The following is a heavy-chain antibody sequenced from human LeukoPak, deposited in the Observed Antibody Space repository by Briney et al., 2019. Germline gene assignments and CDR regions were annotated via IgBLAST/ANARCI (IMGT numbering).Heavy chain of an antibody. D-gene: IGHD2-15*01. J-gene: IGHJ5*02. CDR2: ISAYNGNT. CDR1: GYTFTSYG. CDR3: ARDCSGGSCYFRP. Sequence: ASVKVSCKASGYTFTSYGISWVRQAPGQGLEWMGWISAYNGNTNYAQKLQGRVTMTTDTSTSTAYRELRSLRSDDTAVYYCARDCSGGSCYFRPWGQGTLVTVSS. V-gene: IGHV1-18*01.